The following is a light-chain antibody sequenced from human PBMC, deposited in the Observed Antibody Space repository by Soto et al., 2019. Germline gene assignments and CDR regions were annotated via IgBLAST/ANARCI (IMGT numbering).Light chain of an antibody. J-gene: IGKJ4*02. CDR1: QSVNSY. CDR3: QQRSTWTRIT. CDR2: DAS. Sequence: EIVLTQSPATLSLSPGERATLSCRASQSVNSYLAWYQRKPGQAPRLLITDASNRATGIPARFSGSGSGTDFTLTISSLEPEDFAVYYCQQRSTWTRITFGGGTKVEIK. V-gene: IGKV3-11*01.